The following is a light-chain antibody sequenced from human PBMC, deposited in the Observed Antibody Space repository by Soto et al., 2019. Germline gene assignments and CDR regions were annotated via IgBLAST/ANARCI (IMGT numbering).Light chain of an antibody. CDR3: CSYVGIPYV. V-gene: IGLV2-11*01. CDR1: SSDVGGYNY. CDR2: DVS. Sequence: QSVLTQPRSVSGSPGQSVTISCTGTSSDVGGYNYVSWYQQHPGKAPKLMIYDVSKRPSGVPDRFSGSKSGNTASLSISGLQAEDEADYYCCSYVGIPYVSGTGTKLTVL. J-gene: IGLJ1*01.